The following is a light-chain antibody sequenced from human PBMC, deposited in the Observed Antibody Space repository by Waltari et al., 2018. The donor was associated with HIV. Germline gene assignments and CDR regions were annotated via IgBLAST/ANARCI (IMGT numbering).Light chain of an antibody. CDR2: MNN. CDR3: ATWDDSLNGV. CDR1: TSNIANND. J-gene: IGLJ3*02. V-gene: IGLV1-44*01. Sequence: HSVLTQPPSASGTPGQTVIISCSGNTSNIANNDVTWYQHFPGSAPKLLIYMNNYRPSGVPDRFAGSRSSTSASLTISGLQIEDEAQYYCATWDDSLNGVFGAGTRLTVL.